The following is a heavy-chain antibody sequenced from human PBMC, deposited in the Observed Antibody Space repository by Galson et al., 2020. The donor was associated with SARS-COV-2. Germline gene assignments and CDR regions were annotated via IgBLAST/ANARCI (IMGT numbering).Heavy chain of an antibody. J-gene: IGHJ4*02. Sequence: GGSLRLSCAASGFTFSTYWMSWVRQAPGKGLEWVANIKEDGSEKSYVDSVKGRFTISRDNGRNSVYLQMYSLRAEDTAVYYCAKGPYYYGSGTYHYFDYWGQGTLVTVSS. CDR1: GFTFSTYW. CDR2: IKEDGSEK. V-gene: IGHV3-7*03. D-gene: IGHD3-10*01. CDR3: AKGPYYYGSGTYHYFDY.